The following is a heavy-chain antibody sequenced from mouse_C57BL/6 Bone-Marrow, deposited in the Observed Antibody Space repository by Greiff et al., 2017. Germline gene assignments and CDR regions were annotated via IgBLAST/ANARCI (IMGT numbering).Heavy chain of an antibody. V-gene: IGHV5-4*01. J-gene: IGHJ4*01. CDR1: GFTFSSYA. Sequence: EVQGVESGGGLVKPGGSLKLSCAASGFTFSSYAMSWVRQTPEKRLEWVATISDGGSYTYYPDNVKGRFTISRDNAKNNLYLQMSHLKSEDTAMYYCASGPYAMDYWGQGTSVTVSS. CDR3: ASGPYAMDY. CDR2: ISDGGSYT.